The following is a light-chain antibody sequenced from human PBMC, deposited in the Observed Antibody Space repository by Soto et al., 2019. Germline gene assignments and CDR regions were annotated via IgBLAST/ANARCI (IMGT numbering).Light chain of an antibody. J-gene: IGLJ3*02. CDR1: SSNIGAGFD. Sequence: QSVLTQPPSVSGAPGQRVTISCTGSSSNIGAGFDVHWYHQIAGTAPKLLIYGNSNRPSGVPDRFSGSKSGTSASLAINGLPSEDEADYYCAAWDDSLSGWVFGGGTKLTVL. V-gene: IGLV1-40*01. CDR3: AAWDDSLSGWV. CDR2: GNS.